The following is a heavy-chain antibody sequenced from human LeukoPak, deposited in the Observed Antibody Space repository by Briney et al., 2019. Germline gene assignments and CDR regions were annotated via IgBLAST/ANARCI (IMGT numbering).Heavy chain of an antibody. V-gene: IGHV3-7*03. J-gene: IGHJ4*02. D-gene: IGHD7-27*01. CDR1: AFIFSGHW. Sequence: GGSLRLSCEGSAFIFSGHWMNWVRQTPGKGLEWVASIKEDGSEGQYVDSVKGRFSISRDNTKGSLFLQLNSLRAEDTAVYYCAKDLTGPGGYYFDYWGPGTLVTVSS. CDR2: IKEDGSEG. CDR3: AKDLTGPGGYYFDY.